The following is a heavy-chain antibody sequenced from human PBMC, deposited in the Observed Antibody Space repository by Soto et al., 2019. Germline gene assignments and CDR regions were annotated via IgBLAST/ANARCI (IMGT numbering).Heavy chain of an antibody. J-gene: IGHJ6*03. CDR1: GFTFSSYS. Sequence: GGSLRLSCAASGFTFSSYSMNWVRQAPGKGLEWVSYISSSSSTIYYADSVKGRFTISRDNAKNSLYLQMNSLRAEDTAVYYCARATIFGVVTPKLYYYYYMDVWGKGTTVTVSS. D-gene: IGHD3-3*01. V-gene: IGHV3-48*01. CDR3: ARATIFGVVTPKLYYYYYMDV. CDR2: ISSSSSTI.